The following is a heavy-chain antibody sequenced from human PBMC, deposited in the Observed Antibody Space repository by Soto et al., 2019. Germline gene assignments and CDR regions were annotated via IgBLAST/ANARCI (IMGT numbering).Heavy chain of an antibody. J-gene: IGHJ3*02. CDR1: GFTFSSYG. Sequence: EGSLRLSCAASGFTFSSYGMHWVRQAPGKGLEWVAVISYDGSNKYYADSVKGRFTISRDNSKNTLYLQMNSLRAEDTAVYYCAKDNTLTIFGVVIMSDAFDIWGQGTMVTVSS. D-gene: IGHD3-3*01. CDR2: ISYDGSNK. CDR3: AKDNTLTIFGVVIMSDAFDI. V-gene: IGHV3-30*18.